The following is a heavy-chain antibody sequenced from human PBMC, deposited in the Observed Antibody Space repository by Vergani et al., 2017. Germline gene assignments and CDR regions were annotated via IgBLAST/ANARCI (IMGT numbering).Heavy chain of an antibody. J-gene: IGHJ6*02. CDR3: AATPRGYSYGYGYCGMDV. Sequence: QVQLQESGPGLVKPSGTLSLTCAVSGGSISSSNWWSWVRQPPGKGLEGIGEIHLSGSTNYNPSLKSRVTISVDKSKNQFSLKLSTVTAADTAVYYCAATPRGYSYGYGYCGMDVWGQGTTVTVSS. D-gene: IGHD5-18*01. V-gene: IGHV4-4*02. CDR1: GGSISSSNW. CDR2: IHLSGST.